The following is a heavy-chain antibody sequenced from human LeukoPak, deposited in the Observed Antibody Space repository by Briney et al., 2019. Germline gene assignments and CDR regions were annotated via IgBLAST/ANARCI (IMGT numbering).Heavy chain of an antibody. CDR3: ARADTAMAPFDY. D-gene: IGHD5-18*01. CDR2: IYHSGST. J-gene: IGHJ4*02. Sequence: SETLSLTCTVSGYSISSGYYWGWIRQPPGKGLEWIGSIYHSGSTYYNPSLKRRVTISVDTSKNQFSLKLSSVTAADTAVYYCARADTAMAPFDYWGQGTLVTVSS. CDR1: GYSISSGYY. V-gene: IGHV4-38-2*02.